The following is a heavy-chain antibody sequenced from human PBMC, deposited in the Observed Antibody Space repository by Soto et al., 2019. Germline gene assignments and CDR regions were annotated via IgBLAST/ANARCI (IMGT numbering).Heavy chain of an antibody. Sequence: SETLSLTCSVSGASTVSHYHWTWIRQPPGKGLEWMGYIFNSGTTFYNPSLTSRLSISMDTSGNHFSLELRSVTAADTAVYYCALALGPTTGLDYWGQGTLVTVSS. CDR1: GASTVSHYH. CDR3: ALALGPTTGLDY. V-gene: IGHV4-31*02. CDR2: IFNSGTT. J-gene: IGHJ4*02. D-gene: IGHD1-26*01.